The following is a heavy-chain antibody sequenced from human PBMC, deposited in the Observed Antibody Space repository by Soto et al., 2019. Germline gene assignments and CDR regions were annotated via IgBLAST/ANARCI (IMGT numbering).Heavy chain of an antibody. CDR2: IYINDPQT. CDR1: GQRSVNYW. J-gene: IGHJ4*02. D-gene: IGHD3-10*01. CDR3: GGGRARTNGFVFGY. V-gene: IGHV5-51*01. Sequence: GASVKISCKASGQRSVNYWIGWVRQMPGRGLELMGIIYINDPQTTYSPSPQGRVPVSGDKSIDTAYLQWTSLRASATATYYCGGGRARTNGFVFGYRGEGTQVT.